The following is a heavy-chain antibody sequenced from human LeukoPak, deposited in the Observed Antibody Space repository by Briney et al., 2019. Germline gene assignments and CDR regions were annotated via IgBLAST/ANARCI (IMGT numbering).Heavy chain of an antibody. CDR2: IKSKKEDGPT. J-gene: IGHJ5*02. Sequence: KSGGSLRLSYAASWFTFRNSWLNWVRQAPRRGGNGAGRIKSKKEDGPTHYAAPVKGRCTISRDDSKNTPDLQMNSLKTADTAVYDSTADLYCTNGVCYTDSSYWFDPWGQGTLVTVSS. D-gene: IGHD2-8*01. CDR3: TADLYCTNGVCYTDSSYWFDP. CDR1: WFTFRNSW. V-gene: IGHV3-15*01.